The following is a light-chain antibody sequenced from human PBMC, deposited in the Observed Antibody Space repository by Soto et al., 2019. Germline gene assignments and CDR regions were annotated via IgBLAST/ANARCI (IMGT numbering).Light chain of an antibody. CDR3: QQYGGSPRT. Sequence: EIVLTQSPGTVSLSPGERATLSCRASQSLSRSHLAWYQQKPGQAPRLLIYDTSTRATGIPDSFSGSGSGTDFTLTISRLQPEDFAVYYCQQYGGSPRTFGQGTTVEIK. V-gene: IGKV3-20*01. CDR1: QSLSRSH. J-gene: IGKJ1*01. CDR2: DTS.